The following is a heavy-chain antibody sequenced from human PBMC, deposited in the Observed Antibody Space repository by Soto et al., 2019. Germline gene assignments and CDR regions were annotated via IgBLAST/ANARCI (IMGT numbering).Heavy chain of an antibody. D-gene: IGHD5-18*01. J-gene: IGHJ4*02. V-gene: IGHV4-39*01. CDR2: IYYSGST. CDR1: GGSISISSYY. CDR3: ASEWAARSY. Sequence: SETLSLTCTFSGGSISISSYYWGWIRQPPGKGLEWIGSIYYSGSTYYNPSLKSRVTISVDTSKNQFSLKLSSVTAADTAVYYCASEWAARSYWGQGTLVTVSS.